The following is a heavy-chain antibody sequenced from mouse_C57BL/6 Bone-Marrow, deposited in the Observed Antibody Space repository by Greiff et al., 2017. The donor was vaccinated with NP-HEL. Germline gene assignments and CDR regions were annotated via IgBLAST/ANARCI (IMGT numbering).Heavy chain of an antibody. CDR2: IRLKSDNYAT. CDR1: GFTFSNYW. V-gene: IGHV6-3*01. J-gene: IGHJ2*01. CDR3: TGRASFDY. D-gene: IGHD3-1*01. Sequence: EVKLVESGGGLVQPGGSMKLSCVASGFTFSNYWMNWVRQSPEKGLEWVAQIRLKSDNYATHYAESVKGRFTISRDDSKSSVYLQMNNLRAEDTGIYYSTGRASFDYWGQGTTLTVSS.